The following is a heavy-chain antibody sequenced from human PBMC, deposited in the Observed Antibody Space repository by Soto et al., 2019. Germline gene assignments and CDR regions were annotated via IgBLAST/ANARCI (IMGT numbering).Heavy chain of an antibody. CDR3: ASQENCSGGSCSWLDAFDI. CDR2: MNPNSGNT. CDR1: GYTFTSYD. J-gene: IGHJ3*02. V-gene: IGHV1-8*01. Sequence: ASVKVSCKASGYTFTSYDINWVRQATGQGLEWMRWMNPNSGNTGYAQKFQGRVTMTRNTSISTAYMELSSLRSEDTAVYYCASQENCSGGSCSWLDAFDIWGQGTMVTVSS. D-gene: IGHD2-15*01.